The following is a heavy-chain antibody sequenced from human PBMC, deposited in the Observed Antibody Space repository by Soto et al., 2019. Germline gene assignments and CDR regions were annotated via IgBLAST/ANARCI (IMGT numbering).Heavy chain of an antibody. CDR2: IYYSGST. J-gene: IGHJ6*02. CDR3: ARDSAEKYYYYYGMDV. V-gene: IGHV4-61*01. Sequence: QVQLQESGPGLVKPSETLSLTYTVSGGSVSSGSYYWSWSRQPPGKGLEWIGYIYYSGSTNYNPSLTSRVTISVDTSKNQFSLKLSSVTAADTAVYYCARDSAEKYYYYYGMDVWGQGTTVTVSS. CDR1: GGSVSSGSYY.